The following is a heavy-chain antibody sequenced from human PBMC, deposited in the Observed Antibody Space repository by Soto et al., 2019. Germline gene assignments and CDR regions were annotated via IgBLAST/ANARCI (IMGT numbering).Heavy chain of an antibody. CDR2: INPNTGGT. J-gene: IGHJ4*02. CDR3: ARQLAYCVGDWDTELIDY. CDR1: GYTFTKYY. V-gene: IGHV1-2*06. Sequence: ASVKVSCKASGYTFTKYYVLWVRQAPGQGVEWVGRINPNTGGTNYAQKFQDRVTMTRDTSITTAYMELSRLRYDDTAVYYCARQLAYCVGDWDTELIDYWGQGTQVTVSS. D-gene: IGHD2-21*02.